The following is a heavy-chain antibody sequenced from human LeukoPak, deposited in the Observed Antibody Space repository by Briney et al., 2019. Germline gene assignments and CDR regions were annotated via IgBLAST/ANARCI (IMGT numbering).Heavy chain of an antibody. CDR3: ARPHSGSYAFDI. CDR2: INPNSGGT. D-gene: IGHD1-26*01. V-gene: IGHV1-2*06. J-gene: IGHJ3*02. Sequence: ASVKVSCKASGYTFTGYYMHWVRQAPGQGLEWMGRINPNSGGTNYAQKFQGRVTMTRDTSISTAYMELSRLRSEDTAVYYCARPHSGSYAFDIWGPGTMVTVSS. CDR1: GYTFTGYY.